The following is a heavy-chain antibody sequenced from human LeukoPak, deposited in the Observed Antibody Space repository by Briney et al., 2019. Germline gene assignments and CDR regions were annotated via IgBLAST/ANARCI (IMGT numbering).Heavy chain of an antibody. V-gene: IGHV4-59*01. J-gene: IGHJ4*02. CDR3: ARAPPYDYVWGSYRYTVYFDY. CDR2: IYYSGST. CDR1: DGSISSYY. Sequence: SETLSLTCTVSDGSISSYYWSWIRQPPGKGLEWIGYIYYSGSTNYNPSLKSRVTISVDASKNQFSLKLSSVTAADTAVYYCARAPPYDYVWGSYRYTVYFDYWGQGTLVTVSS. D-gene: IGHD3-16*02.